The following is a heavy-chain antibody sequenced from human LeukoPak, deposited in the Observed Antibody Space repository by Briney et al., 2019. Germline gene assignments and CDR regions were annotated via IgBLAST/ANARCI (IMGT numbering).Heavy chain of an antibody. CDR1: GYTFTGYY. V-gene: IGHV1-2*02. CDR3: ARGSAYFYDSSGYCYY. Sequence: ASVKVSCKASGYTFTGYYMQWVRQAPGQGLEWMGWINPNSGGTNYAQKFQGRVPMTRETSISKAYMEVSRLRSDDTAVYYCARGSAYFYDSSGYCYYWGQGTLVTVSS. D-gene: IGHD3-22*01. J-gene: IGHJ4*02. CDR2: INPNSGGT.